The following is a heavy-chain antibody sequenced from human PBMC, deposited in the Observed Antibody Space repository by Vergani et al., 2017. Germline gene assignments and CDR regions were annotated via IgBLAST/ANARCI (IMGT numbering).Heavy chain of an antibody. CDR1: CFTFDAYS. CDR2: LSGNSGSI. CDR3: SKDIVSSRQLLNGVWFDP. J-gene: IGHJ5*02. V-gene: IGHV3-9*01. Sequence: EVQLVESGGGLVQPGRSLQLPSPASCFTFDAYSMPWVRPAPPKGLVFVSRLSGNSGSIGYADSVKGRFTISRDNAKNSLYLQMNSLRAEDTALYYCSKDIVSSRQLLNGVWFDPWGQGTLVTVSS. D-gene: IGHD2-2*01.